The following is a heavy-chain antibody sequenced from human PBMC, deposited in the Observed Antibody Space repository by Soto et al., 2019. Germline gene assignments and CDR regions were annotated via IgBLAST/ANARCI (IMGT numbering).Heavy chain of an antibody. J-gene: IGHJ4*02. CDR1: GFIFSEYW. V-gene: IGHV3-74*01. CDR3: ARGGPGVPMYYSYY. CDR2: ISNDGSST. Sequence: ELQLVESGGDIVQPGGSLRLSCAASGFIFSEYWMHWVRQVPGKGLVWVSRISNDGSSTHYADSVTGRFTMSRDNSRNMLFLQMNSLRAEDTGGFYCARGGPGVPMYYSYYWGQGTLVTVAS. D-gene: IGHD2-8*01.